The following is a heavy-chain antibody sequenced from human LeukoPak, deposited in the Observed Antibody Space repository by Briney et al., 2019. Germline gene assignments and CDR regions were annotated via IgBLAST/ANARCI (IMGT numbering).Heavy chain of an antibody. Sequence: GGSLRLSCAASRFTFSDYYMSWIRQAPGKGLEWVSYISSSGSTIYYADSVKGRFTISRDNAKNSLYLQMNSLRAEDTAVYYCAREDYDFWSGYYNNWFDPWGQGTLVTVSS. CDR1: RFTFSDYY. D-gene: IGHD3-3*01. J-gene: IGHJ5*02. V-gene: IGHV3-11*01. CDR2: ISSSGSTI. CDR3: AREDYDFWSGYYNNWFDP.